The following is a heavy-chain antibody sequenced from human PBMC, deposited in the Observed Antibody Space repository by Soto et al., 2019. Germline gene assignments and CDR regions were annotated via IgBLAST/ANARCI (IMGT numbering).Heavy chain of an antibody. CDR2: ITWDGSHI. V-gene: IGHV3-43*01. Sequence: GGSLRLSCTASGFTFDEYTMHWVRQAPGEGLEWVSLITWDGSHISYVDSVKGRFTISRDNSKNSLYLQMNSLRGEDTAFYYCASEEAPGLLAFDSRGQGTLVTVSS. CDR1: GFTFDEYT. D-gene: IGHD2-8*02. J-gene: IGHJ5*01. CDR3: ASEEAPGLLAFDS.